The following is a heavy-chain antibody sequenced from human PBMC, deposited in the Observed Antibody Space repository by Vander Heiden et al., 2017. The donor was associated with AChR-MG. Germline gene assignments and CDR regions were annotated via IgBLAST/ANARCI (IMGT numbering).Heavy chain of an antibody. CDR2: ISPVYDTP. J-gene: IGHJ4*01. V-gene: IGHV1-69*01. D-gene: IGHD2-21*01. CDR1: ECSFGRSA. Sequence: QVPLVQSRSGVRKPRASVKVSSKAHECSFGRSASRGGPRVPGQGLEWQGGISPVYDTPNYGQKFQGRGTITADESTSTAYMELSSLRSEDTAVYYCARLPFSATLDGGAADFWGQGTLVVGTS. CDR3: ARLPFSATLDGGAADF.